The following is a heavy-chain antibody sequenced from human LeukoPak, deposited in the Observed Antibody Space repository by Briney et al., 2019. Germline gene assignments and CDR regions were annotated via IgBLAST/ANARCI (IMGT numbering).Heavy chain of an antibody. CDR1: GGSISTYY. D-gene: IGHD3-10*01. V-gene: IGHV4-59*01. Sequence: SETLSLTCTVSGGSISTYYWSWIRQPPGKGLEWIGYIYYSGSTNYNPSLKSRVTISVDTSKNQFSLKLSSVTAADTAVYYCARRGLYYQFDPWGQGTLVTVSS. CDR2: IYYSGST. J-gene: IGHJ5*02. CDR3: ARRGLYYQFDP.